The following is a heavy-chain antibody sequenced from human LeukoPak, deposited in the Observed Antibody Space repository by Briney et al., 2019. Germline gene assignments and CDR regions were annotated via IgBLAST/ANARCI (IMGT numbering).Heavy chain of an antibody. Sequence: SETLSLTCAVYGGSFSGYYWSWIRQPPGKGLEWIGEINHSGSTNYNPSLKSRVTISVDTSKNQFSLKLSSVTAADTAVYYCARANVTYYDFWSGYFGQYYFDYWGQGTLVTVSS. V-gene: IGHV4-34*01. CDR2: INHSGST. J-gene: IGHJ4*02. D-gene: IGHD3-3*01. CDR1: GGSFSGYY. CDR3: ARANVTYYDFWSGYFGQYYFDY.